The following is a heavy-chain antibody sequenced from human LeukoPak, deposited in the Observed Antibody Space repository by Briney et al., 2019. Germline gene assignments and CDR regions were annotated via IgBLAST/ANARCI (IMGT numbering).Heavy chain of an antibody. CDR3: ARDRTKVWFGEPTPYFDY. CDR2: IYTSGST. D-gene: IGHD3-10*01. J-gene: IGHJ4*02. Sequence: PSETLSLTCNVSGGSISGYHWSWIRQPAGKGLEWIGRIYTSGSTNYNPSLKSRVTMSVDTSKNQFSLKLSSVTAADTAVYYCARDRTKVWFGEPTPYFDYWGQGTLVTVSS. CDR1: GGSISGYH. V-gene: IGHV4-4*07.